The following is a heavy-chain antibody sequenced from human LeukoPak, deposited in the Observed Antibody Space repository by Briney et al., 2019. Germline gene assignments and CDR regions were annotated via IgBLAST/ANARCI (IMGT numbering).Heavy chain of an antibody. J-gene: IGHJ2*01. CDR1: GVPFSAYD. V-gene: IGHV3-13*01. Sequence: GGSLRLSCETSGVPFSAYDMHWVRQAPGKGLEWVSAYGSAGDTYYPGAVRGRFTISRDYAKNSLYLQMNSLRTGDTAVYFCVRGALPGDNWYFDLRGRGTLVTVAS. CDR3: VRGALPGDNWYFDL. CDR2: YGSAGDT.